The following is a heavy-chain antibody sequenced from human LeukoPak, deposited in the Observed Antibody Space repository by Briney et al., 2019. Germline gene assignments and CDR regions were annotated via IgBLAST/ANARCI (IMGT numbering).Heavy chain of an antibody. J-gene: IGHJ4*02. V-gene: IGHV3-30*02. CDR2: IRYDGSNK. CDR1: GFTFSSYG. D-gene: IGHD1-7*01. CDR3: AKDLGLTGTYFDY. Sequence: GGSLRLSCAASGFTFSSYGMHWGRQAPGKGLEWGAFIRYDGSNKYYADSVKGRFTISRDNSKNTLYLQMNSLRAEDTAVYYCAKDLGLTGTYFDYWGQGTLVTVSS.